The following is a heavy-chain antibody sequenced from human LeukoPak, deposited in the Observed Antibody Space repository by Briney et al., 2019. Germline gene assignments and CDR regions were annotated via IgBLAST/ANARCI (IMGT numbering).Heavy chain of an antibody. V-gene: IGHV1-46*01. Sequence: ASVKVSCKASGYTFTSNYMHWVRQAPGQGLEWVGMINPSSGSPRYAKTVQGRVTMTRDTSTSTVYMEMSSLRSEDTAVYYCARDRGRTMLVDHWGQGTLVTVSS. D-gene: IGHD1-7*01. J-gene: IGHJ5*02. CDR1: GYTFTSNY. CDR3: ARDRGRTMLVDH. CDR2: INPSSGSP.